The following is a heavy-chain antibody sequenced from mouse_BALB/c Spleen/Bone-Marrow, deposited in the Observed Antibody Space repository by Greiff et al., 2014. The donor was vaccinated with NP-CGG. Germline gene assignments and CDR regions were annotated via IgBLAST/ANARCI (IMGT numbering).Heavy chain of an antibody. Sequence: EVQRVESGGDLVKPGGSLKLSCAASGFTFSSYGMSWGRQTPDKRLEWVATISSGGSNTYYPDSVKGRFTISRDNAKNTLYLQMSSPKSEDTAMYYCARHQRYYAMDYWGQGPSVTVSS. V-gene: IGHV5-6*01. CDR2: ISSGGSNT. CDR3: ARHQRYYAMDY. J-gene: IGHJ4*01. CDR1: GFTFSSYG.